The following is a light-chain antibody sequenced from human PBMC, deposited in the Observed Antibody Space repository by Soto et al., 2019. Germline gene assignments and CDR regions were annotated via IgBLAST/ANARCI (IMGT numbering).Light chain of an antibody. J-gene: IGKJ1*01. V-gene: IGKV1-27*01. CDR2: AAS. Sequence: DIQITQSPSSLSTSVGDRVTITCPARQGISNYLAWYQQKPGKVPKLLIYAASTLQSEVPSRFSGSGSGTDFTLTISSLQPEDVATYYCQKYNSAPWTFGQGTKV. CDR1: QGISNY. CDR3: QKYNSAPWT.